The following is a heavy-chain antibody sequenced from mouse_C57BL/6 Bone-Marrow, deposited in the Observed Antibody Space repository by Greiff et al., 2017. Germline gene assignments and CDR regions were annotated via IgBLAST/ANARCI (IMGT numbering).Heavy chain of an antibody. D-gene: IGHD1-1*01. V-gene: IGHV1-15*01. J-gene: IGHJ2*01. Sequence: QVQLQQSGAELVRPGASVTLSCKASGYTFTDYEMHWVKQTPVHGLEWIGAIDPETGGTAYNQKLKGKAILPADKSSSPAYVELRILTSEDSVVYYCTRDEGTSGYYSYYCHYWGQGTTLTVSA. CDR1: GYTFTDYE. CDR3: TRDEGTSGYYSYYCHY. CDR2: IDPETGGT.